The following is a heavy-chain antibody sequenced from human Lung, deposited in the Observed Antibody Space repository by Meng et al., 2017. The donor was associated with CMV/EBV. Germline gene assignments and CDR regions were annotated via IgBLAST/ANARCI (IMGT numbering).Heavy chain of an antibody. V-gene: IGHV4-4*02. CDR3: ASFPPPGKQWLVTDY. CDR1: GGSISSSNW. D-gene: IGHD6-19*01. CDR2: IYHSGST. J-gene: IGHJ4*02. Sequence: QGRLPRSGPGLGKPSGPLSLTCAVSGGSISSSNWWSWVRQPPGKGLEWIGEIYHSGSTNYNPSLKSRVTISVDKSKNQFSLKLSSVTAADTAVYYCASFPPPGKQWLVTDYWGQGTLVTVSS.